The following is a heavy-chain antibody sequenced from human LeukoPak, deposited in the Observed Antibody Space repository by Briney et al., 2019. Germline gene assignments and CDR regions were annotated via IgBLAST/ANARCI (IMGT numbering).Heavy chain of an antibody. Sequence: GGSLRLSCAASGFTFSTYSMNWVRQAPGKGLEWVSSISSSSSYIYYADSVKGRFTISRDNAKNSLFLQMNSLRAEDTAVYYCAKGDSEQWLAYTFAFDIWGQGTMVTVSS. J-gene: IGHJ3*02. V-gene: IGHV3-21*04. CDR3: AKGDSEQWLAYTFAFDI. CDR1: GFTFSTYS. D-gene: IGHD6-19*01. CDR2: ISSSSSYI.